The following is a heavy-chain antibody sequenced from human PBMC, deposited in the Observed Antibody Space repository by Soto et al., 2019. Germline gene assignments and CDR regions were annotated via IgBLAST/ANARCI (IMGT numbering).Heavy chain of an antibody. CDR1: GYTFTGYY. Sequence: ASVKVSCKASGYTFTGYYMHWVRQAPGQGLEWMGWINPNSSGTNYAQKFQGWVTMTRDTSISTAYMELSRLRSDDTAVYYCARGAPLYYYMDVWGKGTTVTVSS. J-gene: IGHJ6*03. CDR2: INPNSSGT. CDR3: ARGAPLYYYMDV. V-gene: IGHV1-2*04.